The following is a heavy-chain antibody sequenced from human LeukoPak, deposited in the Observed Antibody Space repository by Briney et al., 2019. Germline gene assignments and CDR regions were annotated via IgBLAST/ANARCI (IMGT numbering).Heavy chain of an antibody. CDR1: GGSISSYY. CDR3: ARWGGYSYGFTRGFDS. CDR2: IYYSGST. Sequence: PSETLSLTCTVSGGSISSYYWSWIRQPPGKGLEWIGYIYYSGSTNYNPSLKSRVTISVDTSKNQFSLKLSSVTAADTAVYYCARWGGYSYGFTRGFDSWGQGTLVTVSS. V-gene: IGHV4-59*01. J-gene: IGHJ4*02. D-gene: IGHD5-18*01.